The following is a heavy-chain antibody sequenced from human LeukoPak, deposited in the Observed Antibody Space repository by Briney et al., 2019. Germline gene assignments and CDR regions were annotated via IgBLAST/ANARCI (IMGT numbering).Heavy chain of an antibody. V-gene: IGHV4-4*02. CDR1: GGSISSSNW. Sequence: SETLSLTCAVSGGSISSSNWWSWVRQPPGKGLEWIGRIYTSGSTNYNPSLKSRVAISVDTSKNQFSLKLSSVTAADTAVYYCARGGADFWSGYYRFDYWGQGTLVTVSS. J-gene: IGHJ4*02. CDR2: IYTSGST. CDR3: ARGGADFWSGYYRFDY. D-gene: IGHD3-3*01.